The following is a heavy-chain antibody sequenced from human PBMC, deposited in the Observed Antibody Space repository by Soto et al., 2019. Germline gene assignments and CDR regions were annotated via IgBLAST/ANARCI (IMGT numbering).Heavy chain of an antibody. V-gene: IGHV4-38-2*01. CDR1: GYSISSGYY. CDR3: ARASRGPYSSGYLDS. CDR2: IYHSGST. Sequence: SETLSLTCAVSGYSISSGYYWGWIRQPPGKGLEWIGSIYHSGSTYYNPSLKSRVTISVDTSKNQFSLRLSSVTAADTAVYYCARASRGPYSSGYLDSWGQGTLVTVSS. J-gene: IGHJ4*02. D-gene: IGHD6-19*01.